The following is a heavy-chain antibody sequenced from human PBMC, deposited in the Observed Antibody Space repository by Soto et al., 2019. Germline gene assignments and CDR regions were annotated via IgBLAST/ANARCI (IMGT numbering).Heavy chain of an antibody. D-gene: IGHD6-19*01. Sequence: PGESLKISCKGSGYSFTSYWISWVRQMPGKGLEWMGRIDPSDSYTNYSPSFQGHVTISADKSISTAYLQWSSLKASDTAMYYCARSRPLSSGYYYYGMDVWGQGTTVTVSS. CDR2: IDPSDSYT. CDR1: GYSFTSYW. V-gene: IGHV5-10-1*01. CDR3: ARSRPLSSGYYYYGMDV. J-gene: IGHJ6*02.